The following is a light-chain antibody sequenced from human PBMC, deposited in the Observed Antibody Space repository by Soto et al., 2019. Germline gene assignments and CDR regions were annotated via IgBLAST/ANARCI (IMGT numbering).Light chain of an antibody. CDR2: SAS. J-gene: IGKJ4*01. Sequence: IQMTQSPSSLSASVGDRVTITCRASQGVRDDVGWYQQKPGKAPKLLSYSASTLQSGVPSRFSGSGSGTDFTLTISCLQPEDFATYYCLQESNYPLTFGGGPKVEIK. V-gene: IGKV1-6*01. CDR3: LQESNYPLT. CDR1: QGVRDD.